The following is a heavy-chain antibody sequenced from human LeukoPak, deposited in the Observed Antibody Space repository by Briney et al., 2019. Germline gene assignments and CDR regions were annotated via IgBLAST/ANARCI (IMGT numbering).Heavy chain of an antibody. CDR3: ARGRVPAATYNWFDP. V-gene: IGHV1-69*13. CDR2: IIPIFGTA. J-gene: IGHJ5*02. CDR1: GGTFSSYA. Sequence: SVNVSCKASGGTFSSYAISWVRQAPGQGLEWMGGIIPIFGTANYAQKFQGRVTITADESTSTAYMELSSLRSEDTAVYYCARGRVPAATYNWFDPWGQGTLVTVSS. D-gene: IGHD2-2*01.